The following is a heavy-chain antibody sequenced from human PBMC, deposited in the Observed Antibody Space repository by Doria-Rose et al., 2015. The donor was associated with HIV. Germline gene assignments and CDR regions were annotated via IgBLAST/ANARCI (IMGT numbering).Heavy chain of an antibody. CDR2: IFSDDER. J-gene: IGHJ4*02. Sequence: SGPVLVKPTETLTLACTVSGVSLSSPGMGVSWIRQPPGKALEWLANIFSDDERSYTTSLKSRLTISRVTSKSQVVLTMTDMDPVDIATYYCARIKSSRWYHKYYFDFWGQGTLVIVSA. CDR1: GVSLSSPGMG. V-gene: IGHV2-26*01. D-gene: IGHD6-13*01. CDR3: ARIKSSRWYHKYYFDF.